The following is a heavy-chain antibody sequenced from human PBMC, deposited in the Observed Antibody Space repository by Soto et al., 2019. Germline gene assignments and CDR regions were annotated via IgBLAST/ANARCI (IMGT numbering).Heavy chain of an antibody. J-gene: IGHJ5*02. CDR2: IYYSGST. D-gene: IGHD6-6*01. CDR1: GGSISSGDYY. Sequence: PSANLSITCTVSGGSISSGDYYWSWIRQPPGKGLEWIGYIYYSGSTYYNPSLKSRVTISVDTSKNQFSLKLSSVTAADTAVYYCARDSAPWGKQLAERFDPWGQGTLVTVSS. CDR3: ARDSAPWGKQLAERFDP. V-gene: IGHV4-30-4*02.